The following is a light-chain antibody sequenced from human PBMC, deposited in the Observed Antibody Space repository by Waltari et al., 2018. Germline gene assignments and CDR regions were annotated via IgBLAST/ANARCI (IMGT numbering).Light chain of an antibody. Sequence: ATRIVANKYLVWDPQKFGQAPRLLIYATSSRATDIPERFTGSGSGTDFTLTIDMLEPGDSAVYYCQQFGGSPMYTFGQGTKLEV. J-gene: IGKJ2*01. CDR3: QQFGGSPMYT. CDR2: ATS. V-gene: IGKV3-20*01. CDR1: RIVANKY.